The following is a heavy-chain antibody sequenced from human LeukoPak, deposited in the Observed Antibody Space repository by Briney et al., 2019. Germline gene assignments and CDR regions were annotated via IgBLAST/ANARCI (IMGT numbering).Heavy chain of an antibody. CDR3: ARGYEYSSGSFDY. V-gene: IGHV3-33*01. Sequence: GGSLRLSCAASGFTFSSYGMYWVRQAPGKGLEWVAVIWYDGSNKYYADSVRGRFTISRDNSKNTLSLQVDSLRAEDTAVYYCARGYEYSSGSFDYWGQGTLVTVSS. D-gene: IGHD6-19*01. CDR2: IWYDGSNK. J-gene: IGHJ4*02. CDR1: GFTFSSYG.